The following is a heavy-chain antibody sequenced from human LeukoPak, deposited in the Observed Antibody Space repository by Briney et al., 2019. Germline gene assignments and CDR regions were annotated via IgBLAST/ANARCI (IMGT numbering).Heavy chain of an antibody. CDR3: ARGLKYYYGSGSYYNRADYYFDY. CDR1: GGSFSGYY. J-gene: IGHJ4*01. Sequence: SETLSLTCAVDGGSFSGYYCSCIRHPPARVREWIGEINHSGSTNYNPSLKSRVTMSVDTSKNQCYLKMSSVTAEDTAVYYCARGLKYYYGSGSYYNRADYYFDYWGHGTLVTVS. V-gene: IGHV4-34*01. CDR2: INHSGST. D-gene: IGHD3-10*01.